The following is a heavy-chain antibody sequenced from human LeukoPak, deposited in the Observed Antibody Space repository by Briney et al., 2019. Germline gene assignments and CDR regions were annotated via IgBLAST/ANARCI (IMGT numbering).Heavy chain of an antibody. CDR3: VRAPSGGWFDP. J-gene: IGHJ5*02. V-gene: IGHV5-51*01. D-gene: IGHD3-10*01. CDR1: GYSFTNYW. Sequence: GESLKISCKGSGYSFTNYWIGWVRQMPGKGLEWMGIIYPGDSDTRYRPSFQGQATISADKSISTAYLQWNSLKASDTAMYYCVRAPSGGWFDPWGQGTLVSVSS. CDR2: IYPGDSDT.